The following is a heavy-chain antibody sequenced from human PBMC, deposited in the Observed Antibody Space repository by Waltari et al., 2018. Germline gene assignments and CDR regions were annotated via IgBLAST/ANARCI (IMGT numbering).Heavy chain of an antibody. CDR3: AAMLGSSSSLDAFDI. Sequence: QVQLQQWGAGLLKPSETLSLTCAVYGGSFSGYYWIWIRQPPGKGLEWIGEINHSGSTNYNPSLKSRVTISVDTSKNQFSLKLSSVTAADTAVYYCAAMLGSSSSLDAFDIWGQGTMVTVSS. V-gene: IGHV4-34*01. J-gene: IGHJ3*02. CDR1: GGSFSGYY. D-gene: IGHD6-6*01. CDR2: INHSGST.